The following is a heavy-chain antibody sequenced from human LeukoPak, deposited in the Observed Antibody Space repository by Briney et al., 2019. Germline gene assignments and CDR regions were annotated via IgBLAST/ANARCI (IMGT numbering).Heavy chain of an antibody. D-gene: IGHD3-22*01. V-gene: IGHV3-23*01. Sequence: HPGGSLRLSCAASGFTFSTYAVSWVRQAPGKGLEWVSTISGSGDSTYYADSVKGRFTISRDNSKDTLYLQMSSVRVDDTAVYYCARDRGRYYDSRGFYWGYYFDYWGQGILVTVST. CDR2: ISGSGDST. J-gene: IGHJ4*02. CDR1: GFTFSTYA. CDR3: ARDRGRYYDSRGFYWGYYFDY.